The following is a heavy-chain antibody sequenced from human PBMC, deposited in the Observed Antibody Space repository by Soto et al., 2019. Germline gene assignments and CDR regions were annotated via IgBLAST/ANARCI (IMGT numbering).Heavy chain of an antibody. CDR3: ARGSTDSYPGSRIFDF. D-gene: IGHD3-10*01. CDR1: XFIFTTNS. CDR2: ISSSGTFK. Sequence: SLRLSCEASXFIFTTNSMNWVRQVPGKGLQWLSSISSSGTFKSYGDSVKGRFTISRDNAKNSLFLQMNSLRVEDSALYYCARGSTDSYPGSRIFDFWGRGTLVTVSS. J-gene: IGHJ4*02. V-gene: IGHV3-21*04.